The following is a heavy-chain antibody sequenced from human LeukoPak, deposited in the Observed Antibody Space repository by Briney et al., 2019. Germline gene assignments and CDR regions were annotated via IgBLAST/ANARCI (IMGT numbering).Heavy chain of an antibody. CDR3: ARERIVVVTLSDAIDI. V-gene: IGHV1-2*02. J-gene: IGHJ3*02. D-gene: IGHD4-23*01. CDR2: INPDSGDT. CDR1: GYTFTGYY. Sequence: ASVNVSCKTSGYTFTGYYVHWVRQAPGQGPEWMGWINPDSGDTKYAQKFQGRVTVTRDTSINTVYMELTSLTSDDTAVYYCARERIVVVTLSDAIDIWGQGTMVTVST.